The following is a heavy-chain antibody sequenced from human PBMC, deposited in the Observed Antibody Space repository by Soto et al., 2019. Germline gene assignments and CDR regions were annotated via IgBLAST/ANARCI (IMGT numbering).Heavy chain of an antibody. CDR1: GYTFTTYD. CDR2: MDPNSGST. Sequence: SVKVSCKASGYTFTTYDINWVRQAPGQGLEWLGWMDPNSGSTGYAQNFQGRITMTRNIPRNTAHMELSSLQSEDTAVYYCARERKFDFWRKGLDVWGQGTTVTVSS. D-gene: IGHD3-3*01. CDR3: ARERKFDFWRKGLDV. J-gene: IGHJ6*02. V-gene: IGHV1-8*01.